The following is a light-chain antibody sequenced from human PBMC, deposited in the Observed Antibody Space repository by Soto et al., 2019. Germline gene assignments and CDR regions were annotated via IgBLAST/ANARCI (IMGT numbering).Light chain of an antibody. J-gene: IGKJ4*01. V-gene: IGKV1-9*01. CDR2: AAS. CDR3: QQLRMYPST. Sequence: IQLTQSPSSLSASLGDRVTITCRAIHDIAIYLAWYQQKPGEAPKLLIYAASTVYGGVPSRFSGSGSGTDFALTITSLQAENFATYYGQQLRMYPSTFGGGTKV. CDR1: HDIAIY.